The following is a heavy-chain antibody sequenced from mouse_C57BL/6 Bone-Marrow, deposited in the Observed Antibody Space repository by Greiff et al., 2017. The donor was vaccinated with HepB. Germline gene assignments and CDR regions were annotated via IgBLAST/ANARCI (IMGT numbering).Heavy chain of an antibody. Sequence: QVQLQQPGAELVRPGSSVKLSCKASGYTFTSYWMHWVKQRPIQGLEWIGNIDPSDSETHYNQKFKDKATLTVDKSSSPAYMQLSSLTSEDSAVYYCARDDYDDGGFAYWGQGTLVTVSA. CDR3: ARDDYDDGGFAY. D-gene: IGHD2-4*01. V-gene: IGHV1-52*01. J-gene: IGHJ3*01. CDR1: GYTFTSYW. CDR2: IDPSDSET.